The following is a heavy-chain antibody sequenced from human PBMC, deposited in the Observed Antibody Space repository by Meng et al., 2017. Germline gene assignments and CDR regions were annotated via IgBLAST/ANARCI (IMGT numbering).Heavy chain of an antibody. CDR3: ARGDQGQVCPRR. J-gene: IGHJ4*02. Sequence: EVKLVETGGGLIQPGGSLRLSCAASGFTVSSNYMSWVRQPPGKGLEWVSVIYSGGSTYYADSVKGRFTISRDNSKNTLYLQMNSLRAEDTAVYYCARGDQGQVCPRRWGQGTLVTVSS. V-gene: IGHV3-53*02. D-gene: IGHD2-2*01. CDR2: IYSGGST. CDR1: GFTVSSNY.